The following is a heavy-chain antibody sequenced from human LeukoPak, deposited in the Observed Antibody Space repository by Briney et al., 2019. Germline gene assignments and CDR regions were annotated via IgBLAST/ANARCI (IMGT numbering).Heavy chain of an antibody. J-gene: IGHJ4*02. CDR1: GFSVSGSY. CDR3: ARVHGEVSDEIFHYFDY. D-gene: IGHD3-10*01. V-gene: IGHV3-53*01. CDR2: VYSRGST. Sequence: GGSLKLSCAASGFSVSGSYMSWVRQAPGKGLEWVSVVYSRGSTYYADSVKGRCTISRDVSKNTVSLQLDNLTTEDTAVYYCARVHGEVSDEIFHYFDYWGQGTPATVSS.